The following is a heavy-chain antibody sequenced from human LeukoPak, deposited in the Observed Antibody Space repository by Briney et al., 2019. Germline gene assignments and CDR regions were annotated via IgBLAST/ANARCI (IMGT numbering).Heavy chain of an antibody. CDR1: GYTLTGYY. D-gene: IGHD3-10*01. V-gene: IGHV1-2*06. CDR3: ARGRITMARGIRFAAFDI. CDR2: INPNSGGT. Sequence: ASVKVACKAYGYTLTGYYMHWERQAPGQGLEWMGRINPNSGGTNYAQKFQGRVTMTRDTSISTAYMELSRLRSDDTAVYYCARGRITMARGIRFAAFDIWGQGTMVTVSS. J-gene: IGHJ3*02.